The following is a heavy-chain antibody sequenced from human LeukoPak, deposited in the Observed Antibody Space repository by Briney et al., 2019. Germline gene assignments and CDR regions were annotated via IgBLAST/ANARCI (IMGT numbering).Heavy chain of an antibody. CDR2: ISAYNGNT. CDR3: ARVGGKGVSSWYYYGMDV. CDR1: GYTFTSYG. D-gene: IGHD2-2*01. J-gene: IGHJ6*02. Sequence: ASVKVSCKASGYTFTSYGISWVRQAPGQGLEWMGWISAYNGNTNYAQKPQGRVTMTTDTSTSTAYMELRSLRSDDTAVYYCARVGGKGVSSWYYYGMDVWGQGTTVTVSS. V-gene: IGHV1-18*01.